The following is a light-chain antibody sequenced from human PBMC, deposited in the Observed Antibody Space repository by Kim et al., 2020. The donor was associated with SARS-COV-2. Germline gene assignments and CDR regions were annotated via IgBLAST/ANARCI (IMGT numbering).Light chain of an antibody. CDR3: YSMADKNLV. CDR2: KDS. Sequence: SYELTQPSSVSVSPGQTATITCSGDVPARNYARWFQRRPGQAPQLVIYKDSQRPSGIPERFSGSSSGTTVTLTISGAQVDDEADYYCYSMADKNLVFGGGTKVTVL. CDR1: VPARNY. V-gene: IGLV3-27*01. J-gene: IGLJ3*02.